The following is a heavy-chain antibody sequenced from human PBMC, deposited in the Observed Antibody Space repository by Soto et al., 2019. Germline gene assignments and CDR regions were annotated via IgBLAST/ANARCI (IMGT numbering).Heavy chain of an antibody. CDR2: IYYSGST. Sequence: LSLTCTVSGGSISSGDYYWSWIRQPPGKGLEWIGYIYYSGSTYYNPSLKSRVTISVDTSKNQFSLKLSSVTAADTAVYYCARRYCSGGSCYWFDPWGQGTLVTVPQ. D-gene: IGHD2-15*01. V-gene: IGHV4-30-4*01. CDR3: ARRYCSGGSCYWFDP. J-gene: IGHJ5*02. CDR1: GGSISSGDYY.